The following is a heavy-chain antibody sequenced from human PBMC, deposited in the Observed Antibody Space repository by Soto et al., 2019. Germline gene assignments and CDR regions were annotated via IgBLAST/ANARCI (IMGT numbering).Heavy chain of an antibody. D-gene: IGHD3-10*01. CDR3: ARGPSSGSSSSLVGYGMDV. V-gene: IGHV1-69*01. Sequence: QVQLVQSGAEVKKPGSSVKVSCKASGGTFSSDAISWVRQAPGQGLEWMGGIIPILGTANYAQKFQGRVTITEDEFTSTGYMELSSLSSADTAVYYCARGPSSGSSSSLVGYGMDVWGHGTTVTVSS. CDR1: GGTFSSDA. J-gene: IGHJ6*02. CDR2: IIPILGTA.